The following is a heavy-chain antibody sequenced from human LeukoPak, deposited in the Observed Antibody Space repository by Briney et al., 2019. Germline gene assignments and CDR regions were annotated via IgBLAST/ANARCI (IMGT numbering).Heavy chain of an antibody. Sequence: KASETLSLTCTVSGGSISSSSYYWGWIRQPPGKGLEWIGSIYYSGSTYYNPSLKSRVTISVDTSKNQFSLKLSSVTAADTAVYYCARQRRSRSYYYYYYMDVWGRGTTVTISS. CDR3: ARQRRSRSYYYYYYMDV. J-gene: IGHJ6*03. V-gene: IGHV4-39*01. CDR2: IYYSGST. CDR1: GGSISSSSYY.